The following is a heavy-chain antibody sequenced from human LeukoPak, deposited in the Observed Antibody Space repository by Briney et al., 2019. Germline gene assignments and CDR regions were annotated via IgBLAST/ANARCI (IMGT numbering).Heavy chain of an antibody. CDR2: ISSSSDYI. V-gene: IGHV3-21*01. J-gene: IGHJ4*02. D-gene: IGHD5-24*01. CDR1: GFTFSSYS. Sequence: GGSLRLSCAASGFTFSSYSMNWVRQAPGKGLEWVSCISSSSDYIYYADSVKGRFTISRDNAKNSLYLQMNSLRAEDTAVYYCARVREMATRDFDYWGQGTLVTVSS. CDR3: ARVREMATRDFDY.